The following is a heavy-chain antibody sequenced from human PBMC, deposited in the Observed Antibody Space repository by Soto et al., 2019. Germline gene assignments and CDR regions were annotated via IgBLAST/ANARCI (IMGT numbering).Heavy chain of an antibody. V-gene: IGHV5-51*01. Sequence: PGDSLKISCKGSGYSFTSYWIGWVRQMPGKGLEWMGIIYPGDSDTRYSPSFQGQVTISADKSISTAYLQWSSLKASDTAMYYCARPGYCSGASCYYSGMDVWGQGTSVTLSS. CDR2: IYPGDSDT. J-gene: IGHJ6*02. CDR3: ARPGYCSGASCYYSGMDV. D-gene: IGHD2-15*01. CDR1: GYSFTSYW.